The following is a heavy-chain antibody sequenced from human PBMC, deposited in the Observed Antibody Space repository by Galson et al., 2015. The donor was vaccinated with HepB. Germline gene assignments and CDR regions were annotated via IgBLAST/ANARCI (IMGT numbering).Heavy chain of an antibody. CDR2: IYWDDSK. J-gene: IGHJ2*01. D-gene: IGHD2-2*01. V-gene: IGHV2-5*02. Sequence: PALVTPTQTLTLTCSFSGLSLTTSGVTVAWIRQPPGKALEWLAHIYWDDSKRYSPSLENRLTITKDTSKNQVVFTMTNMAPADTATYYCAHRRDPYCATTGCWGGDWNFDLWGRGTLVTVSS. CDR1: GLSLTTSGVT. CDR3: AHRRDPYCATTGCWGGDWNFDL.